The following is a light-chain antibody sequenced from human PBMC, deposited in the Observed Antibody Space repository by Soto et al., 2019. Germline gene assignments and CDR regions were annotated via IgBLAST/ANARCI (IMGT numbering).Light chain of an antibody. Sequence: EIVMTQSPATLSVSPGKRATLSCRASQSVSSYLAWYQQKPGQAPRLLIYDASNRATGIPARFSGSGSGTDFTLTISSLEPGDFAIYCCQQRNDWQVTFGQGTRLEIK. CDR2: DAS. CDR3: QQRNDWQVT. CDR1: QSVSSY. V-gene: IGKV3-11*01. J-gene: IGKJ5*01.